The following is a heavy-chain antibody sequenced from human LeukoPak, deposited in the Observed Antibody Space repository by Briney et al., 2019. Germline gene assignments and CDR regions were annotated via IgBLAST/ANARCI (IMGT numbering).Heavy chain of an antibody. D-gene: IGHD2-15*01. V-gene: IGHV3-66*01. CDR2: IFSGGGT. CDR3: ARGGVVYPDSFDI. CDR1: GFTVSRSY. J-gene: IGHJ3*02. Sequence: GGSLRLSCAASGFTVSRSYMNWVRQAPGKGLEWVSLIFSGGGTYYADSVKGRFTISRDNSKNTLFLQMNSLRAEDTAVYYCARGGVVYPDSFDIWGRGTMVTVSS.